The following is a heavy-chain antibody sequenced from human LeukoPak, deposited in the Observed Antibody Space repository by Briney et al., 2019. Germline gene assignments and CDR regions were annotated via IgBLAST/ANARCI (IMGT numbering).Heavy chain of an antibody. J-gene: IGHJ3*02. CDR1: GLAFISYG. CDR2: IRYDGTNE. CDR3: AKSAITETTWGAFDI. D-gene: IGHD4-17*01. V-gene: IGHV3-30*02. Sequence: GGSLRLSCAASGLAFISYGMHWVRRAPGKGLEWVAFIRYDGTNEYYADSVKGRFTISRDNSKNTLFLQMNSLRTEATAVYYCAKSAITETTWGAFDIWGQGTMVTVSS.